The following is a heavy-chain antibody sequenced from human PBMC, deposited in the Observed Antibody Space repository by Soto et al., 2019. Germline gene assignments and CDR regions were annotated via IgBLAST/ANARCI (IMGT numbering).Heavy chain of an antibody. Sequence: QVQLVESGGGVVQPGRSLRLSCAASGFTFSSYGMHWVRQAPGKGLEWVAVIWYDGSNKYYADSVKGRFTISRDNSKNTLYLQMNSLRAEDTAVYYCARDSHYYGSGSYLDYWGQGTLVTVSS. J-gene: IGHJ4*02. V-gene: IGHV3-33*01. CDR1: GFTFSSYG. D-gene: IGHD3-10*01. CDR3: ARDSHYYGSGSYLDY. CDR2: IWYDGSNK.